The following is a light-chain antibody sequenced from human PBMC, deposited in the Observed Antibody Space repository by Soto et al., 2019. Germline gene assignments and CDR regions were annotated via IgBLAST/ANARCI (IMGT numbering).Light chain of an antibody. CDR2: DVN. CDR1: SSDIGAYNL. CDR3: TSWTTSTTMI. J-gene: IGLJ2*01. Sequence: QSALTQPASVSGSPGQSITISCTGTSSDIGAYNLVSWYQQHPGKAPKLMLYDVNIRPSGVSNRFSGSKSGNTASLTISGLPAEDEADYYCTSWTTSTTMIFGGGTKLTVL. V-gene: IGLV2-14*03.